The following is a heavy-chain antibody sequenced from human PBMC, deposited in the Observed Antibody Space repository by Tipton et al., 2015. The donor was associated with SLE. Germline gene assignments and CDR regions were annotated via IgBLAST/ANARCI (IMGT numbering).Heavy chain of an antibody. D-gene: IGHD3-22*01. Sequence: QLVQSGAEVKKPGASVKVSCKASGYTFTSYGISWVRQAPGQGLEWMGWISAYNGNTNYAQKLQGRVTMTTDTSTSTAYMELRSLSSDDTAVYYCARSEIVVAHRPDPHFDCWGQGTLVTVSS. CDR2: ISAYNGNT. CDR1: GYTFTSYG. J-gene: IGHJ4*02. V-gene: IGHV1-18*01. CDR3: ARSEIVVAHRPDPHFDC.